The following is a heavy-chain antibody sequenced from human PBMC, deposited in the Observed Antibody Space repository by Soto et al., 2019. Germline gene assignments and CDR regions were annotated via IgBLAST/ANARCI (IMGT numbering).Heavy chain of an antibody. J-gene: IGHJ4*02. CDR2: ISYSGST. V-gene: IGHV4-30-4*01. Sequence: PSEPLSLTCTVSGGSISGGDYYWSWIRQPPGKGLEWIGYISYSGSTYYNPSLKSRVTISVDTSKTQFSLNLSSVTAADPAGSYCARDTRATVTTRTVGRAVYYFDYWGQGTWVTVSS. CDR3: ARDTRATVTTRTVGRAVYYFDY. CDR1: GGSISGGDYY. D-gene: IGHD4-17*01.